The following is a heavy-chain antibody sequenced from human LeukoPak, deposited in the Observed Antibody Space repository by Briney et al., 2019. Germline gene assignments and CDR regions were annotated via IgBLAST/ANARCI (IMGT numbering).Heavy chain of an antibody. CDR2: IYTSGST. Sequence: PSETLSLTCTVSGGSISSYYWSWIRQPAGKGLEWIGRIYTSGSTNYNPSLKSRVTITVDTSNNQFSLDLRSVTAADTAVYYCARYMRDSGTYDFDYWGQGTLVTVSS. CDR1: GGSISSYY. CDR3: ARYMRDSGTYDFDY. D-gene: IGHD3-3*01. J-gene: IGHJ4*02. V-gene: IGHV4-4*07.